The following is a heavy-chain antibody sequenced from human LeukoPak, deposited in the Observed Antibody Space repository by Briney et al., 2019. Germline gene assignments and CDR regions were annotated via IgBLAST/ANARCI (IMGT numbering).Heavy chain of an antibody. CDR1: GGSFSGYY. Sequence: SSETLSLTCAVYGGSFSGYYWSWIRQPPGKGLEWIGEINHSGSTNYNPSLKSRVTISVDTSKNQFSLKLSSVTAADTAVYYCASGKMVRGVIIPFDYWGQGTLVTVSS. D-gene: IGHD3-10*01. CDR2: INHSGST. V-gene: IGHV4-34*01. CDR3: ASGKMVRGVIIPFDY. J-gene: IGHJ4*02.